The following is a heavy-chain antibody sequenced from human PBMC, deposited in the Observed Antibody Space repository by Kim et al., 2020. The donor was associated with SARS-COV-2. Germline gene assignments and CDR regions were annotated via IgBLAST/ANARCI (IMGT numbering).Heavy chain of an antibody. CDR2: IYYSGST. D-gene: IGHD5-12*01. CDR3: ARSGYSGYLFDY. Sequence: SETLSPTCTVSGGSISSSSYYWGWIRQPPGKGLEWIGSIYYSGSTYYNPSLKSRVTISVDTSKNQFSLKLSSVTAADTAVYYCARSGYSGYLFDYWGQGTLVTVSS. J-gene: IGHJ4*02. CDR1: GGSISSSSYY. V-gene: IGHV4-39*01.